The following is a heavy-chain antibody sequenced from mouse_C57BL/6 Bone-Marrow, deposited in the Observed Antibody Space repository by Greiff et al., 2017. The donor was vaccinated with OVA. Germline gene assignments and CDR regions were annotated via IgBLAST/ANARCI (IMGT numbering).Heavy chain of an antibody. CDR1: GYTFTSYW. J-gene: IGHJ2*01. CDR3: AGLLLYFDY. D-gene: IGHD2-3*01. V-gene: IGHV1-50*01. CDR2: IDPSSSYT. Sequence: QVQLQQSGAELVKPGASVKLSCKASGYTFTSYWLQWVKQRPGQGLEWIGEIDPSSSYTNYNPQFTVKAKLTVDTSSSPSYMQLSSLTSDDSAVYYCAGLLLYFDYWGQGTTLTVSS.